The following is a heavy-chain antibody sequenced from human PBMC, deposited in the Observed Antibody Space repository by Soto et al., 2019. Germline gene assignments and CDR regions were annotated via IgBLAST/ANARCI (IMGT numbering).Heavy chain of an antibody. D-gene: IGHD3-10*01. Sequence: ASVKVSCKASGYTFTGYYMHWVRQAPGQGLEWMGWINPNSGGTNYAQKFQGWVTMTRNTSISTAYMELSRLRSDDTAVYYCARDLFNYGSAQADYGMDVWGQGTTVTISS. CDR1: GYTFTGYY. CDR2: INPNSGGT. CDR3: ARDLFNYGSAQADYGMDV. J-gene: IGHJ6*02. V-gene: IGHV1-2*04.